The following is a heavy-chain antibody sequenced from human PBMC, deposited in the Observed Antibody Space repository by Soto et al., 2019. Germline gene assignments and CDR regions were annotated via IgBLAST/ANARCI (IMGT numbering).Heavy chain of an antibody. CDR3: ARFGSGMDV. Sequence: PGDSLRISCQGSGYTFTNAWIAWVRQMPGKGLEWMGIIFPGDSDTTYSPSFQGQITISADKSLSAAYLRWSSLTASDTAMYYCARFGSGMDVWGQGTTVTVSS. CDR1: GYTFTNAW. V-gene: IGHV5-51*01. CDR2: IFPGDSDT. J-gene: IGHJ6*02. D-gene: IGHD3-10*01.